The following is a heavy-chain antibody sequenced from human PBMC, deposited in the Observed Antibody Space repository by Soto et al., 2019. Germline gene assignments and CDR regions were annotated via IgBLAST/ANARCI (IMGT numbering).Heavy chain of an antibody. V-gene: IGHV6-1*01. CDR2: TYYRSKWYN. CDR1: GDSVSGNSAAA. J-gene: IGHJ3*02. Sequence: SQTLSLTCAISGDSVSGNSAAAWNWIRHSPSKGLEWLGRTYYRSKWYNDYALSVKSRITXXPDTSKNQFSLQLKSLTPEDAAVYYCVRGNRSTFEICGQGTMVTVYS. CDR3: VRGNRSTFEI.